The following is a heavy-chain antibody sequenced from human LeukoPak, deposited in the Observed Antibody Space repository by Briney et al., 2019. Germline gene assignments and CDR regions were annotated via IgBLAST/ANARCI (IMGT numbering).Heavy chain of an antibody. J-gene: IGHJ4*02. CDR1: GFTFSTYS. V-gene: IGHV3-21*01. CDR3: VRQYCSSTSCSVSDY. Sequence: GGSLRVSCAASGFTFSTYSMNWVRQAPGKGLEWVSSISSSSSSIYYADSVKGRFTISRDNAKDSLHLQMNSLRAEDTAVYHCVRQYCSSTSCSVSDYWGQGTPVTVSS. D-gene: IGHD2-2*01. CDR2: ISSSSSSI.